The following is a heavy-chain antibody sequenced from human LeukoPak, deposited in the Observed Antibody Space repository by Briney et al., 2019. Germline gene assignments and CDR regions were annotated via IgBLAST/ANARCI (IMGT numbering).Heavy chain of an antibody. D-gene: IGHD3-22*01. Sequence: GASVKVSCKASGYTFTSYGISWVRQAPGQGLEWMGWISAYNGNTNYAQKLQGRVTMTTDTSTSTAYMELRSLRSDDTAVYYCPRDLHPFRSGYDGYWGQGTLVTVSS. CDR1: GYTFTSYG. CDR3: PRDLHPFRSGYDGY. CDR2: ISAYNGNT. J-gene: IGHJ4*02. V-gene: IGHV1-18*01.